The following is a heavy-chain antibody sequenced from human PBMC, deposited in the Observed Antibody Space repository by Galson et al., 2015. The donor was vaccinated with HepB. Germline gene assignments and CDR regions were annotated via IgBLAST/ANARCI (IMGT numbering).Heavy chain of an antibody. J-gene: IGHJ6*02. CDR2: IKQDGSEK. D-gene: IGHD2-2*01. CDR1: GFTFSSYW. V-gene: IGHV3-7*03. Sequence: SLRLSCAASGFTFSSYWMSWVRQAPGKGLEWVANIKQDGSEKYYVDSVKGRFTISRDNAKNSLYLQMNSLRAEDTAVYYCAKSDIVVVPAAPPGSWYPSPQSVWGQGTTVTVSS. CDR3: AKSDIVVVPAAPPGSWYPSPQSV.